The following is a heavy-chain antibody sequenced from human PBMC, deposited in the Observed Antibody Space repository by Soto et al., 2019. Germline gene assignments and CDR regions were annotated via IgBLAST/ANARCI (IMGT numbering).Heavy chain of an antibody. V-gene: IGHV4-59*01. D-gene: IGHD3-9*01. CDR2: ISYSGRT. CDR3: ARAYDILTGFDY. Sequence: QVQLQESGPGLVKPSETLSLTCTVSDGSINSNYWSWIRQPPGKGLEWIGYISYSGRTNYNPSVRGRVTISGDTSKNQFSLKLSSVTAADTAVYYCARAYDILTGFDYWGQGTLVTVSS. J-gene: IGHJ4*02. CDR1: DGSINSNY.